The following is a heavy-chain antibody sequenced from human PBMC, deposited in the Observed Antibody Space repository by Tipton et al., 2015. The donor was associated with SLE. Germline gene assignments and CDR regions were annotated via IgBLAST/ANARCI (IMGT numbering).Heavy chain of an antibody. CDR3: ASYDSSGYYRDAFDI. D-gene: IGHD3-22*01. CDR2: ISSSSTYI. J-gene: IGHJ3*02. Sequence: SLRLSCAASGFTFSSYSMSWVRQAPGKGLEWVSSISSSSTYIYYPDSVKGRFTISRDNAKNSLYLQMNSLRAEDTAVYYCASYDSSGYYRDAFDIWGQGTMVTVSS. V-gene: IGHV3-21*01. CDR1: GFTFSSYS.